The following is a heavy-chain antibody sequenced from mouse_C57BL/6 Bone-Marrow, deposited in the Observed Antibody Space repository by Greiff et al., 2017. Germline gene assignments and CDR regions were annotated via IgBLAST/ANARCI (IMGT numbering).Heavy chain of an antibody. Sequence: QVQLKESGPGLVAPSQSLSITCTVSGFSLTGNSINWVRQPPGKGLEWLGMIWGDGSTDYNSALKSRLSISKDNSKSQVFLKMNSLQTDDTASYYCARDRGYYYGGSPYFYAMDYWGQGTSVTVSS. CDR2: IWGDGST. D-gene: IGHD1-1*01. CDR3: ARDRGYYYGGSPYFYAMDY. V-gene: IGHV2-6-7*01. J-gene: IGHJ4*01. CDR1: GFSLTGNS.